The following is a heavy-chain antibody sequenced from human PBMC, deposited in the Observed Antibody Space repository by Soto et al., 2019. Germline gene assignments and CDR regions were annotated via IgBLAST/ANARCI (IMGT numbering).Heavy chain of an antibody. CDR2: ISGSGNKT. Sequence: EVQLLESGGGLVQPGGSLRLSCGVSGFTFSTYAMSWVRQAPGKALEWVSAISGSGNKTFYADSVKGRFTISRDNSKNTLHLHMSSLRVEDTAVYYCVRGVRLHFDLWGQGTLVTVSS. CDR3: VRGVRLHFDL. CDR1: GFTFSTYA. V-gene: IGHV3-23*01. J-gene: IGHJ4*02.